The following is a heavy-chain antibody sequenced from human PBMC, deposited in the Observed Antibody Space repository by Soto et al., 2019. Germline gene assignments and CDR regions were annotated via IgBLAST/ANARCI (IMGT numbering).Heavy chain of an antibody. Sequence: PVGSLRLSCAASGFNCSSYAMSWVRQAPGKGLEWVSAISGSGGSTYYADSVKGRFIISRDNAKNSLYLQMNSLRDEDTAVYYCARESRFLEWLSLNWFDPWGQGTLVTVSS. D-gene: IGHD3-3*01. V-gene: IGHV3-23*01. J-gene: IGHJ5*02. CDR1: GFNCSSYA. CDR3: ARESRFLEWLSLNWFDP. CDR2: ISGSGGST.